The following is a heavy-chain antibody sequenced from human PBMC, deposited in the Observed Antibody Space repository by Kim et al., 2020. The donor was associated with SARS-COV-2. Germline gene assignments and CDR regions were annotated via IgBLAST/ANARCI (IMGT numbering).Heavy chain of an antibody. V-gene: IGHV3-64D*06. CDR3: VKGEWGDYAWGSYRYTAR. Sequence: GGSLRLSCSASGFTFSSYAMHWVRQAPRKGLEYVSAISSNGGSTYYADSVKGRFTISRDNSKNTLYLQMSSLRAEDTAVYYCVKGEWGDYAWGSYRYTARWGQGTLVTVSS. D-gene: IGHD3-16*02. CDR1: GFTFSSYA. CDR2: ISSNGGST. J-gene: IGHJ4*02.